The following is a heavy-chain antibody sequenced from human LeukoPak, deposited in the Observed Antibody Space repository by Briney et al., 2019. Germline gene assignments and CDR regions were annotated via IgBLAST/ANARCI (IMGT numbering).Heavy chain of an antibody. Sequence: GGSLRLSCAASGFTFSSYSMNWVRQAPGKGLEWVSSISSSSSYIYYADSVKGRFTISRDNAKNSLYLQMNSLRAEDTAVYYCARVGDSSGYYYSLDYWGRGTLVTVSS. V-gene: IGHV3-21*01. J-gene: IGHJ4*02. CDR2: ISSSSSYI. D-gene: IGHD3-22*01. CDR3: ARVGDSSGYYYSLDY. CDR1: GFTFSSYS.